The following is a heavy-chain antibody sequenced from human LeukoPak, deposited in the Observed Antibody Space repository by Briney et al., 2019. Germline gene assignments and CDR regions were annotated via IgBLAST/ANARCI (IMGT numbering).Heavy chain of an antibody. J-gene: IGHJ4*02. V-gene: IGHV1-18*01. D-gene: IGHD1-26*01. Sequence: ASVKVSCKASGYTFTSYGISWVRQAPGQGLEWMGWISAYNGNTNYAQKLQGRVTMTTDTSTSTAYVELRSLRSDDTAVYYCARDRGSGSYFDYWGQGTLVTVSS. CDR2: ISAYNGNT. CDR1: GYTFTSYG. CDR3: ARDRGSGSYFDY.